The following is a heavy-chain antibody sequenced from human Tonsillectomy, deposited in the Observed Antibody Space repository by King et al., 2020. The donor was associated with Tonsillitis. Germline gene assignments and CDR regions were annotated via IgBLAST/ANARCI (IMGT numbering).Heavy chain of an antibody. CDR1: GYTFTSYD. J-gene: IGHJ5*02. CDR2: MNPNSANT. V-gene: IGHV1-8*01. D-gene: IGHD3-22*01. CDR3: ARGSYYDISGYHRWFDP. Sequence: VQLVESGAEVKSPGASVKVSCKASGYTFTSYDINWVRQAAGQGLEWMGWMNPNSANTGYAQKFQGRVTMTRDTSIGTAYIELSSLTSEDTAIYYCARGSYYDISGYHRWFDPWGQGTLVTVSS.